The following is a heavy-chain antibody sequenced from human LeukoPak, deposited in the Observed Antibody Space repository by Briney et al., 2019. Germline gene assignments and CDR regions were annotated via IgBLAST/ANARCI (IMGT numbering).Heavy chain of an antibody. Sequence: GGSLRLSCAASGFTFSSYAMSWVRQAPGKGLEWVSAISGSGGSTHYADSVKGRFTISRDNSKNTLYLQMNSLRAEDTAVYYCAKDGGSGSYYPNWFDPWGQGTLVTVSS. V-gene: IGHV3-23*01. D-gene: IGHD3-10*01. J-gene: IGHJ5*02. CDR1: GFTFSSYA. CDR3: AKDGGSGSYYPNWFDP. CDR2: ISGSGGST.